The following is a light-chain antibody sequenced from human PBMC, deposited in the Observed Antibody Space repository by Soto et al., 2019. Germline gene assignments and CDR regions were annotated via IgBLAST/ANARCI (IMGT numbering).Light chain of an antibody. CDR3: QQYNNWPPST. CDR1: QSVSSNY. V-gene: IGKV3-15*01. J-gene: IGKJ4*01. Sequence: EILLTQSPGTLSLSPGERATLSCRASQSVSSNYLAWSQQKPGQAPRLLIYGASTRATGIPARFSGSGSGTEFTLTISSLQSEDFAVYYCQQYNNWPPSTFGGGTKVDIK. CDR2: GAS.